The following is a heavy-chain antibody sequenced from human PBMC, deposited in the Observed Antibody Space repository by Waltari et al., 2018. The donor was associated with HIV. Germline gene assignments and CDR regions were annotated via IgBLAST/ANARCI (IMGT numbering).Heavy chain of an antibody. D-gene: IGHD6-13*01. CDR3: ARESGYSSSWMYRWFDP. V-gene: IGHV1-2*06. CDR1: GYTVNGYY. CDR2: INPNSGAT. Sequence: QVQLVQSGAEVKKPGASVKVYCKASGYTVNGYYMNWLRQAPGQGLEWMGRINPNSGATKYAQNFQGRVTMTSDTSISTAYMELNRLTSDDTAVYYCARESGYSSSWMYRWFDPWGQGTLVTVSS. J-gene: IGHJ5*02.